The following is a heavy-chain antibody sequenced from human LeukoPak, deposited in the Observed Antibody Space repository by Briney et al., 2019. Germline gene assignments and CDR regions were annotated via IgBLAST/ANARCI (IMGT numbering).Heavy chain of an antibody. J-gene: IGHJ4*02. CDR1: GYTFTGYY. V-gene: IGHV1-2*02. D-gene: IGHD4-17*01. CDR2: INPNSGGT. CDR3: ARVYDYGDYGLDY. Sequence: ASVKVSCKASGYTFTGYYMHWVRQAPGQGLEWMGWINPNSGGTNYAQKFQGRVTMTRDTSISTAYMELSRLRSDDTAVYYCARVYDYGDYGLDYWGQGTLVTVSS.